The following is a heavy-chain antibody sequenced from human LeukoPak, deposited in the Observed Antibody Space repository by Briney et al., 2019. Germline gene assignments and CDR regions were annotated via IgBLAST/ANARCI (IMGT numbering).Heavy chain of an antibody. D-gene: IGHD3-10*01. J-gene: IGHJ6*03. CDR2: ISSSSSYI. CDR3: ARDHRGSGSRYYYYYMDV. V-gene: IGHV3-21*01. Sequence: GGSLRLSCAASGFTFSSYSMNWVRQAPGKGLEWVSSISSSSSYIYYADSVKGRFTISRDNAKNSLYLQMNSLRAEDTAVYYCARDHRGSGSRYYYYYMDVWGKGTTVTISS. CDR1: GFTFSSYS.